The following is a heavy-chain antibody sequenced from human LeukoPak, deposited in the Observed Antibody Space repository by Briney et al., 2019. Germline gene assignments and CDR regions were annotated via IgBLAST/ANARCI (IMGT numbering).Heavy chain of an antibody. Sequence: GGSLRLSCAASGFTFSTYAMNWVRQAPGKGLEWVSLISDSGDNTYYADSVKGRFTISRDNSKNTLYLQMNSLRAEDTAVYYCAKDGGSYPHDYWGQGTLVTVSS. CDR3: AKDGGSYPHDY. D-gene: IGHD1-26*01. J-gene: IGHJ4*02. V-gene: IGHV3-23*01. CDR1: GFTFSTYA. CDR2: ISDSGDNT.